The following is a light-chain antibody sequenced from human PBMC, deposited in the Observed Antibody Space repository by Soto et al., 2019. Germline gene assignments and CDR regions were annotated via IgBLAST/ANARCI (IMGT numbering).Light chain of an antibody. CDR2: GAS. Sequence: EIVLTQSPATLSLSPGERATLSFRASQSVSSSYLAWYQQKPGQAPRLLIYGASSRATGIPARFSGSGSGTDFTLTISSLEPEDFAVYYCQQRSNWLTFGGGTKVDIK. CDR1: QSVSSSY. J-gene: IGKJ4*01. CDR3: QQRSNWLT. V-gene: IGKV3D-20*02.